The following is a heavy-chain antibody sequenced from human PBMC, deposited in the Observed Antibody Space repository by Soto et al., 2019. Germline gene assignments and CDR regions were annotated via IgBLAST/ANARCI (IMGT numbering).Heavy chain of an antibody. CDR3: AHRVLRTVFGLVTTTAIYFDF. V-gene: IGHV2-5*02. CDR1: GFSLTTSGVG. Sequence: SGPTLVNPRQTLALTCTFSGFSLTTSGVGVGWIRQSPGKAPEWLALIYWDDDKRYSPSLKSRLTITKDTSKNQVVLTMADLDPADTATYYCAHRVLRTVFGLVTTTAIYFDFWGQGTPVTVSS. D-gene: IGHD3-3*01. CDR2: IYWDDDK. J-gene: IGHJ4*02.